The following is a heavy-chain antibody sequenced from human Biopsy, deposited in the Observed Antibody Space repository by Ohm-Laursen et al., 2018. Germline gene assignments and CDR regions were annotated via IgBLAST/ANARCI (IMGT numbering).Heavy chain of an antibody. V-gene: IGHV4-34*01. CDR2: INHSGRT. Sequence: ETLSLTCAVYGESFNGYYWSRIRQTPGKGLEWIGEINHSGRTNYNPSLKSRVTISVDTSKNQFSLKVRSVTAADTAVYYCVRGVDYYDPYHYYALDVWGQGTTVTVSS. CDR1: GESFNGYY. CDR3: VRGVDYYDPYHYYALDV. J-gene: IGHJ6*02. D-gene: IGHD3-22*01.